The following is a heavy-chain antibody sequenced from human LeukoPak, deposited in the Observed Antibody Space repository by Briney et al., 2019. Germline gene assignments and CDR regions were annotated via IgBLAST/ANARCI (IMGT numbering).Heavy chain of an antibody. CDR2: IIPILGIA. CDR1: GGTFSSYT. V-gene: IGHV1-69*10. Sequence: ASVTVSFTASGGTFSSYTISWVRQAPGQGLEWMGRIIPILGIANYAQKFQGRVTITADKSTSTAYMELSSLRSEDTAVYYCARDRNLEGIALSNWFDPWGQGTLVTVSS. D-gene: IGHD6-13*01. CDR3: ARDRNLEGIALSNWFDP. J-gene: IGHJ5*02.